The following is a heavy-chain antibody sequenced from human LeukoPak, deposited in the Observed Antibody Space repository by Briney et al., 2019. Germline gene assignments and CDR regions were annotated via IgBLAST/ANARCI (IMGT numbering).Heavy chain of an antibody. D-gene: IGHD1-7*01. J-gene: IGHJ4*02. CDR1: GFTFSSYE. CDR3: ARPSSLELPYYFDH. V-gene: IGHV3-48*03. CDR2: ISSSGSSI. Sequence: GGSLRLSCAASGFTFSSYEVKWVRQAPGKGVEGVSYISSSGSSIYYADSVKGRFTISRDNAKNSLYLQMDSLRAEDTAVYYCARPSSLELPYYFDHWGQGTLVTVSS.